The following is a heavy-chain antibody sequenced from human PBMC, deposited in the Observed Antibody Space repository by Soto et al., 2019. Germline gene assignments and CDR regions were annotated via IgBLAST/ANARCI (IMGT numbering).Heavy chain of an antibody. CDR2: ISYDGRNK. CDR3: VKDGSSGWPYFYDMDV. J-gene: IGHJ6*02. V-gene: IGHV3-30*18. Sequence: PEASLRLSCAASGFTFSSYGMHWVRQAPGKGLEWVAVISYDGRNKYYADAVKGRFTISRDNSKNTLYLQMSSLRAEDTAVYYCVKDGSSGWPYFYDMDVWGQGTTVTVSS. CDR1: GFTFSSYG. D-gene: IGHD6-19*01.